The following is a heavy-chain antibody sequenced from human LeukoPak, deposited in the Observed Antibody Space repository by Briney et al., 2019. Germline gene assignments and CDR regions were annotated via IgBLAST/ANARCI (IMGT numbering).Heavy chain of an antibody. CDR3: ARDGGKYCSSTSCYQDWFDP. CDR1: GYTFTSYY. V-gene: IGHV1-46*01. J-gene: IGHJ5*02. CDR2: INPSGGST. Sequence: ASVKVSCKASGYTFTSYYMHWVRQAPGQGLEWMGIINPSGGSTSYAQKFQGRVTMTRDMSMSTVYMELSSLRSEDTAVYYCARDGGKYCSSTSCYQDWFDPWAREPWSPPPQ. D-gene: IGHD2-2*01.